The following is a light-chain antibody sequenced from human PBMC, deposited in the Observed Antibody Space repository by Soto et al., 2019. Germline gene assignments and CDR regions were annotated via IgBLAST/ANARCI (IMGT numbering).Light chain of an antibody. CDR1: SSDVGSSNG. CDR3: SSYTSSSTYV. V-gene: IGLV2-18*02. J-gene: IGLJ1*01. CDR2: DVS. Sequence: QSALTQPPSVSGSPGQSVAITCTGTSSDVGSSNGVSWYQQPPGTAPKLMIYDVSNRPSGVPDRFSGSKSGNTASLTISGLQAEDEADYYCSSYTSSSTYVFGTGTKVTVL.